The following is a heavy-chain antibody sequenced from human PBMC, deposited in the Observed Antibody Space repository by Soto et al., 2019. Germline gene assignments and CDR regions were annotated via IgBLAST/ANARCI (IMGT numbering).Heavy chain of an antibody. V-gene: IGHV3-30*18. J-gene: IGHJ5*02. CDR1: GFSFNEYD. CDR3: AKDRVIQLLPIWPDP. CDR2: VSSDGSNQ. D-gene: IGHD2-2*01. Sequence: RSLSCAASGFSFNEYDMHWVRQAPGKGLEWVAYVSSDGSNQYYADSVKGRFTISRDNSKSTLFLQLDSLRVDDTAAYYCAKDRVIQLLPIWPDPWGQGTLVTVSS.